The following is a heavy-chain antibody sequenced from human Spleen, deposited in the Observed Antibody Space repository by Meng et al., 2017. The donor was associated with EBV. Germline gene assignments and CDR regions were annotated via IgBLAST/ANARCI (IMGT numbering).Heavy chain of an antibody. CDR1: GYNITSYG. D-gene: IGHD3-16*02. CDR3: AIGTFVPGGVIEPPDY. Sequence: QVQLLHYGAEVKKPXXSVKVSCKASGYNITSYGMSWVRQAPGQGLELMGWICAYNGNTNFAQKLQGRVTMTTDTSTSTAYMELRSLRSDDTAVYYCAIGTFVPGGVIEPPDYWGQGTLVTVST. CDR2: ICAYNGNT. J-gene: IGHJ4*02. V-gene: IGHV1-18*01.